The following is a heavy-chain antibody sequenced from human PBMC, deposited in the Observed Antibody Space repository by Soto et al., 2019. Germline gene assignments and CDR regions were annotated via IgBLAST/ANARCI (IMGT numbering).Heavy chain of an antibody. Sequence: PSETLSLTCTVSGGSISSGGYYWSWIRQHPGKGLEWIGYIYYSGSTYYNPSLKSRVTISVDTSKNQFSLKLSSVTAADTAVYYCAGDRGYYGSGSHHWFDPWGQGTLVTVSS. D-gene: IGHD3-10*01. V-gene: IGHV4-31*03. J-gene: IGHJ5*02. CDR1: GGSISSGGYY. CDR2: IYYSGST. CDR3: AGDRGYYGSGSHHWFDP.